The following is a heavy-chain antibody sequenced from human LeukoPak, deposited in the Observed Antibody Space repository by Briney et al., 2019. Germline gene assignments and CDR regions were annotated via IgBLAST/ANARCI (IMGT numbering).Heavy chain of an antibody. D-gene: IGHD6-19*01. J-gene: IGHJ6*02. CDR1: GGSISSYY. Sequence: SETLSLTWTVSGGSISSYYWTWIRQPPGKGLECIGYIYYTGSTNYNPSLKSRVTISVDTSKNQFSLKLSSVTAADTAVYYCARAGIAVAGPTPMDVWGQGTTVTVSS. CDR2: IYYTGST. V-gene: IGHV4-59*01. CDR3: ARAGIAVAGPTPMDV.